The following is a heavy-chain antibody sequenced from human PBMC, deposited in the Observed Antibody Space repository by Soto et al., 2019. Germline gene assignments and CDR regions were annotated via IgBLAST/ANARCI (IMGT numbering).Heavy chain of an antibody. CDR3: ANRGYGNYQRDNWFDP. CDR2: IYCNDDT. V-gene: IGHV2-5*01. Sequence: SGPTLVNPTPTLPLTCTFSGFSLPTAGAGVGWVREKKGNALEWLALIYCNDDTRYSPSLKSRLTTTKDTSKNQLVLRMTNMDPVDTATYYCANRGYGNYQRDNWFDPWGQGILVTVSS. D-gene: IGHD4-17*01. CDR1: GFSLPTAGAG. J-gene: IGHJ5*02.